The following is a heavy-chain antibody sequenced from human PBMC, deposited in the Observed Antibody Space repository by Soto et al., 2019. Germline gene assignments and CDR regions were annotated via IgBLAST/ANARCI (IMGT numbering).Heavy chain of an antibody. CDR1: GGSFSGYY. J-gene: IGHJ5*02. CDR2: INHSRST. Sequence: PSETLSLTCAVYGGSFSGYYWSWSRQPPGKGLDWIGEINHSRSTNYNPSLKSRVTISVYTSNNQFSLKLRSVPAADTAVYYCSSFEDDPIFPYSSGWYWRSAWFDNWGQGTQVTVSS. CDR3: SSFEDDPIFPYSSGWYWRSAWFDN. D-gene: IGHD6-19*01. V-gene: IGHV4-34*01.